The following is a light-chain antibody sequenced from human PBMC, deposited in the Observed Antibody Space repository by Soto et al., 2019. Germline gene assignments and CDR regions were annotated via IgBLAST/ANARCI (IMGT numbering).Light chain of an antibody. CDR2: AAS. CDR3: QQLWTYPLT. Sequence: DTQLTQSPSFLSASVGDRVTIACRASQDVSRSVGWYQQKPGTPPKLLISAASTLNSGVPSRFSGSGSGTDFTLTISSLQPEDFATYYCQQLWTYPLTFGGGTKVEI. CDR1: QDVSRS. V-gene: IGKV1-9*01. J-gene: IGKJ4*01.